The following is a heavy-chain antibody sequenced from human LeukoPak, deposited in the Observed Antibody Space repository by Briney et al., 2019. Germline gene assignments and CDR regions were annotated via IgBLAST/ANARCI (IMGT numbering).Heavy chain of an antibody. J-gene: IGHJ4*02. CDR3: ARRPFSTGWNYFDY. Sequence: GGSLRLSCSASGFTFSDYYMTWIRQSPGKGLEWVSFISSSGSDIYYADSVKSRFTISRGNAKNSLYVQMNSLRTEDTAVYHCARRPFSTGWNYFDYWGQGTLVTVSS. V-gene: IGHV3-11*04. CDR1: GFTFSDYY. CDR2: ISSSGSDI. D-gene: IGHD2-8*02.